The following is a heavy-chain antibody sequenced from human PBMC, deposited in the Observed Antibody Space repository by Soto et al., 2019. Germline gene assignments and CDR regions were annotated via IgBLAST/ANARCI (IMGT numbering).Heavy chain of an antibody. CDR2: ISGSGGST. CDR1: GFTFSSYV. J-gene: IGHJ4*02. D-gene: IGHD3-22*01. CDR3: AKDRGYYDSSGYLDY. V-gene: IGHV3-23*01. Sequence: EVQLLESGGGLVQPGGSLRLSCAASGFTFSSYVMSWVRQAPGKGLEWVSAISGSGGSTYYADSVKGRFTISRDNSKNTLYLQMNSLRAEDTAVYYCAKDRGYYDSSGYLDYWGQGTLVTVSS.